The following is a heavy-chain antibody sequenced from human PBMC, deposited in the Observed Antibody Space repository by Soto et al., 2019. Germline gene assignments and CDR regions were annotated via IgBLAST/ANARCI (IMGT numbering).Heavy chain of an antibody. CDR2: ISGSGGST. J-gene: IGHJ5*02. Sequence: GSLRLSWAAAGFTFSDHAVSWVRQAPGKGLEWVSAISGSGGSTYYADSVKGRFTISRDNSKNTLYLQMNSLRAEDTAVYYCARDPYDFWSGYPNWFDPWGQGTLVTVSS. CDR3: ARDPYDFWSGYPNWFDP. CDR1: GFTFSDHA. D-gene: IGHD3-3*01. V-gene: IGHV3-23*01.